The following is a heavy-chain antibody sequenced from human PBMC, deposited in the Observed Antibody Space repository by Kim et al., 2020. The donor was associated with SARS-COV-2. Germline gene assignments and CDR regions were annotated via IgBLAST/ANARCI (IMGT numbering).Heavy chain of an antibody. Sequence: GGSLRLSCAASGFTFSDYYMSWIRQAPGKGLEWVSYISSSGSTIYYADSVKGRFTISRDNARNSLYLQMNSLRAEDTAVYYCARDFYVAEPCGYYGMDVWGQGATVTVSS. J-gene: IGHJ6*02. D-gene: IGHD2-21*01. V-gene: IGHV3-11*01. CDR2: ISSSGSTI. CDR3: ARDFYVAEPCGYYGMDV. CDR1: GFTFSDYY.